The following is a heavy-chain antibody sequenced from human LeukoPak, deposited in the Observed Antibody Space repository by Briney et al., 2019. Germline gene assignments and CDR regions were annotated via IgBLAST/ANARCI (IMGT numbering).Heavy chain of an antibody. CDR2: INPNSGGT. CDR3: ARELIPVIVVAGTGFDY. D-gene: IGHD6-19*01. V-gene: IGHV1-2*02. CDR1: GYTFTGYY. Sequence: ASVKVSCKASGYTFTGYYMHWVRQAPGQGLEWMGWINPNSGGTNYAQKFQGRVTMTRDTSISTAYMELSRLRSDDTAVYYCARELIPVIVVAGTGFDYWGQGTLVTVSS. J-gene: IGHJ4*02.